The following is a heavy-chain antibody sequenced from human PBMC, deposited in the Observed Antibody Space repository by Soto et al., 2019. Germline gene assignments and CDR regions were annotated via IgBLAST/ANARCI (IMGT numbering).Heavy chain of an antibody. V-gene: IGHV3-23*01. J-gene: IGHJ4*02. CDR2: ISGSGGST. CDR3: AKDPKTVLRFLEWRLNYYFDY. Sequence: GGSLRLSCAASGVSFSSYAVSGVRQAPGKGLEWVSAISGSGGSTYYADSVRGRFTISRDNSKNTLYLQMNSLRAEDTAVYYCAKDPKTVLRFLEWRLNYYFDYWGQGTLVTVSS. CDR1: GVSFSSYA. D-gene: IGHD3-3*01.